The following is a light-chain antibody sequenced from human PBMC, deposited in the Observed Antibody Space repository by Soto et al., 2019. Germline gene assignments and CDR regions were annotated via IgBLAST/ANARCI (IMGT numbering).Light chain of an antibody. CDR2: TAS. J-gene: IGKJ4*01. CDR1: QRISAY. V-gene: IGKV1-39*01. Sequence: DIQMTQSPSSLSAYVGDRVTITCRASQRISAYLNWYQHKPGKAPRLLIYTASSLQSGVPSRFSGSGSGTDFTLTISSLQPEDFATYYCQQSYSIPLTFGGGTKVDIK. CDR3: QQSYSIPLT.